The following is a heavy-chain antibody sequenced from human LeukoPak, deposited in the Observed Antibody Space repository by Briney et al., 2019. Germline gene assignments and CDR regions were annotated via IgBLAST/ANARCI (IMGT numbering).Heavy chain of an antibody. J-gene: IGHJ4*02. D-gene: IGHD3-16*01. CDR3: ARGPSIMITFGGVTAAELDY. Sequence: GRSLTLSCTISGLTFVGHTMHWVRQAPGKGRVWVSCMNSEARSTSYADSVKSRFTISRDTAKNTLSLKMTSLRAEDTAVYYCARGPSIMITFGGVTAAELDYWGQGTLVTVSS. CDR1: GLTFVGHT. V-gene: IGHV3-74*01. CDR2: MNSEARST.